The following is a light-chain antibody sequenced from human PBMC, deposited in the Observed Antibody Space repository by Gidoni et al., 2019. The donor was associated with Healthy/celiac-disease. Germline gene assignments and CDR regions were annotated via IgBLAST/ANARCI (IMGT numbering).Light chain of an antibody. CDR3: MQRLEFPST. V-gene: IGKV2-40*01. Sequence: DSVMTQNPLSLHGTPGEPASISCRSSQSLLDSDDGKTYLDWYLQQPGQSPQLLIDTLSYRASGVPDRFSGIGSVTDFTLKIRRVAADDVGVYYCMQRLEFPSTFGPGTKLEIK. CDR1: QSLLDSDDGKTY. CDR2: TLS. J-gene: IGKJ2*01.